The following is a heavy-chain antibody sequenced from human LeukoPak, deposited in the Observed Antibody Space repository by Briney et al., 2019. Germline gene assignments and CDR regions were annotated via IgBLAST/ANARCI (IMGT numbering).Heavy chain of an antibody. D-gene: IGHD5-24*01. CDR1: GYSFTSYW. Sequence: GESLKISCKASGYSFTSYWIGWVRQMPGKGLEWMGIIYPGDSDTRYNPSFQGQVIISADKSIGTAYLQWSSLKATDSAMYYCARHGGYNYTNSFDYWGQGTLVTVSS. CDR2: IYPGDSDT. J-gene: IGHJ4*02. CDR3: ARHGGYNYTNSFDY. V-gene: IGHV5-51*01.